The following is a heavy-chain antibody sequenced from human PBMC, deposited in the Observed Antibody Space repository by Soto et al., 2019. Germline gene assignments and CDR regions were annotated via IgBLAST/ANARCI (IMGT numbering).Heavy chain of an antibody. Sequence: PXGTLTLTVTVSGGSISRYYWRGMRQLPGKGLEWIAYIYYSGSSIYNPSLMSRVPTSVETSQNQFSLKLSAGTAADTTGDYCGAASHAIDDYRYYYYGMDVWGRGTTVTVYS. V-gene: IGHV4-59*01. J-gene: IGHJ6*02. D-gene: IGHD3-16*01. CDR2: IYYSGSS. CDR1: GGSISRYY. CDR3: GAASHAIDDYRYYYYGMDV.